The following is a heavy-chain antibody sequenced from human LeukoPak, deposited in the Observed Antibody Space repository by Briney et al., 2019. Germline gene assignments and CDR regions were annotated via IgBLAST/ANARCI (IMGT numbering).Heavy chain of an antibody. CDR3: ASGGGSGSYYYYYYYGMDV. V-gene: IGHV4-34*01. J-gene: IGHJ6*02. Sequence: SETLSLTCAVYGGSFSGYYWSWIRQPPGKGLEWIGEINHSGSTNYNPSLKSRVTISVDTSKNQFSLKLGSVTAADTAVYHCASGGGSGSYYYYYYYGMDVWGQGTTVTVSS. CDR2: INHSGST. D-gene: IGHD3-10*01. CDR1: GGSFSGYY.